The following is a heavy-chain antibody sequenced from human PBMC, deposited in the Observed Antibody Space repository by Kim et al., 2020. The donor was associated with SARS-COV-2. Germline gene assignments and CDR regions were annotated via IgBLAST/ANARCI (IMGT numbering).Heavy chain of an antibody. V-gene: IGHV1-18*01. Sequence: ASVKVSCKASGYTFTSYGISWVRQAPGQGLEWMGWISAYNGNTNYAQKLQGRVTMTTDTSTSTAYMELRSLRSDDTAVYYCARGQNDVVLTENYYYYGMDVWGQGTTVTVSS. CDR1: GYTFTSYG. D-gene: IGHD2-8*01. CDR3: ARGQNDVVLTENYYYYGMDV. J-gene: IGHJ6*02. CDR2: ISAYNGNT.